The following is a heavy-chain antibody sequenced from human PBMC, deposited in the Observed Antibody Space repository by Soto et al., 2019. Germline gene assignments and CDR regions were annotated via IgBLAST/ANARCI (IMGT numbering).Heavy chain of an antibody. CDR3: ARSPSGYSYGFYYYYGMDV. J-gene: IGHJ6*02. V-gene: IGHV1-69*13. CDR2: IIPIFGTA. CDR1: GGTFSSYA. Sequence: GASVKVSCKASGGTFSSYAISWVRQAPGQGLEWMGGIIPIFGTANYAQKFQGRVTITADESTSTAYMELSSLRSEDTAVYYCARSPSGYSYGFYYYYGMDVWGQGTTVTVSS. D-gene: IGHD5-18*01.